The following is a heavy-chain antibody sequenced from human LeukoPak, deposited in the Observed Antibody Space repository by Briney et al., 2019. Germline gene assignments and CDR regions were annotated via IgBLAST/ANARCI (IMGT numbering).Heavy chain of an antibody. D-gene: IGHD1-20*01. CDR3: ARALNWNQGWFDP. CDR2: IYYSGST. Sequence: SEPLSLTCTVSGGSISSYCWSWIRQPPGKGLEWIGYIYYSGSTNYNPSLKSRVTISVDTSKNQFSLKLSSVTAADTAVYYCARALNWNQGWFDPWGQGTLVTVSS. J-gene: IGHJ5*02. CDR1: GGSISSYC. V-gene: IGHV4-59*01.